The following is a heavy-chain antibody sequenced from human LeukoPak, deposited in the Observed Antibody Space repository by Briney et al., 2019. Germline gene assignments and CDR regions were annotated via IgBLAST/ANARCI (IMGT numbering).Heavy chain of an antibody. V-gene: IGHV1-2*02. CDR2: INPNSGGT. CDR3: ARNPPYCTSTSCYNDY. J-gene: IGHJ4*02. Sequence: ASVKVSCKASGYTFTIYDMHWVRQAPGQGLEWMGWINPNSGGTSYAQRFQGRVTMTRDTSISTAYMELSGLTSDDTAVYYCARNPPYCTSTSCYNDYWGQGTLVTVSS. CDR1: GYTFTIYD. D-gene: IGHD2-2*02.